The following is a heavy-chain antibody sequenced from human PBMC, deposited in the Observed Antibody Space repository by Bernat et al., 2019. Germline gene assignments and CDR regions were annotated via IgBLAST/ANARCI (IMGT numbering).Heavy chain of an antibody. J-gene: IGHJ4*02. Sequence: EVQLLESGGGLVQPGGSLRLSCAASGFIFSSYAMSWVRQAPGKGLEWVSGISGRGSSTSSAEALKGRFTISRDNSKNTLYLQMNSLGAEDTAVYYCAKDLAYGSGNYFDYWGQGTLVTVSS. V-gene: IGHV3-23*01. CDR2: ISGRGSST. D-gene: IGHD3-10*01. CDR1: GFIFSSYA. CDR3: AKDLAYGSGNYFDY.